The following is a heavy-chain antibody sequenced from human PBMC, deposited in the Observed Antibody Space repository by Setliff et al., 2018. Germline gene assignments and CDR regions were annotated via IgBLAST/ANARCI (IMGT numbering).Heavy chain of an antibody. CDR1: GYTFTGYY. D-gene: IGHD5-18*01. CDR2: IDPSRDYT. CDR3: ARAPLESGYYYGQGHYFDY. V-gene: IGHV1-46*01. Sequence: VASVKVSCKASGYTFTGYYMHWVRQAPGQGLEWMGIIDPSRDYTNYAQKFQGRVTMTRDTSTTTVYMELSSLRSDDTAVYYCARAPLESGYYYGQGHYFDYWGQGTLVTVSS. J-gene: IGHJ4*02.